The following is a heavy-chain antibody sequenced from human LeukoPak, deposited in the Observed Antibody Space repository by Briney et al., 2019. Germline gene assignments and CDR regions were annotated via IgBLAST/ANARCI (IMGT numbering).Heavy chain of an antibody. J-gene: IGHJ5*02. CDR1: GFTFSSYG. CDR2: IRYDGSNK. D-gene: IGHD4-17*01. Sequence: GGSLRLSCAASGFTFSSYGMHWVRQAPGKGLEWVTFIRYDGSNKYYADSVKGRFTISRDNSKNTLYLQMNSLRAEDTAVYYCAKHVRSTVTRNWFDPWGQGTLVTVSS. CDR3: AKHVRSTVTRNWFDP. V-gene: IGHV3-30*02.